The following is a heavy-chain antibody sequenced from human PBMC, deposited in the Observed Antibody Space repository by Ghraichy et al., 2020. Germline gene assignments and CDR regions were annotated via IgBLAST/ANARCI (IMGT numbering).Heavy chain of an antibody. CDR1: GGSIRSYY. CDR2: IYNSGST. Sequence: SETLSLTCTVSGGSIRSYYWSWIRQPPGKGLEWIGYIYNSGSTNYNPSLKSRVTISVDTSKNQFSLKLSSVTAADTAVYYCAREGGRDGYNYLRNWGQGTLVTVSS. D-gene: IGHD5-24*01. V-gene: IGHV4-59*12. J-gene: IGHJ4*02. CDR3: AREGGRDGYNYLRN.